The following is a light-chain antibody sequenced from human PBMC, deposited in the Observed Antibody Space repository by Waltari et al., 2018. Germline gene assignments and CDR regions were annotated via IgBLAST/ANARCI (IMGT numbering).Light chain of an antibody. CDR2: GAS. V-gene: IGKV3-20*01. J-gene: IGKJ1*01. Sequence: EIVLTQSPGTLSLSPGERATLSCRASQSVRSNYLAWYQQKPGQAPRLLIYGASTRATGIPDRFNGSWSGTDFALTIRRMEPEEFAGYYCQQYGSSRKTFGQGTKVGIK. CDR3: QQYGSSRKT. CDR1: QSVRSNY.